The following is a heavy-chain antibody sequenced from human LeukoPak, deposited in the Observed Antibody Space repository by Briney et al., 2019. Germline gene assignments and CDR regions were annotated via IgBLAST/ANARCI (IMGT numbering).Heavy chain of an antibody. Sequence: SVKVSCKASGYTFTSYGISWVRQAPGQGLEWMGRIIPMLDIPNYAQKFQGRVTFTADKSTSTAYMELSSLRSEDTAVYYCARGLGYYYDSSGYDFDYWGQGTLVTVSS. D-gene: IGHD3-22*01. J-gene: IGHJ4*02. CDR2: IIPMLDIP. CDR1: GYTFTSYG. CDR3: ARGLGYYYDSSGYDFDY. V-gene: IGHV1-69*04.